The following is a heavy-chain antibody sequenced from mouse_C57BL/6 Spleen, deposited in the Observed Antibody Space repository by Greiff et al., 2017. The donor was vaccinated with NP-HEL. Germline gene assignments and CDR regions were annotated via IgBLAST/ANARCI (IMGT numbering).Heavy chain of an antibody. CDR1: GFTFSDYY. CDR2: INYDGSST. D-gene: IGHD2-3*01. CDR3: ARVDGYYDYFDY. J-gene: IGHJ2*01. V-gene: IGHV5-16*01. Sequence: EVKVVESEGGLVQPGRSMKLSCTASGFTFSDYYMAWVRQVPEKGLEWVANINYDGSSTYYLDSLKSRFIISRDNAKNILYLQMSSLKSEDTATYYCARVDGYYDYFDYWGQGTTLTVSS.